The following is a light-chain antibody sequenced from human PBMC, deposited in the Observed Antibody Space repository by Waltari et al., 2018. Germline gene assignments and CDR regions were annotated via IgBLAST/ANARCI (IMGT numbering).Light chain of an antibody. J-gene: IGKJ2*01. Sequence: DIQMTQSPSTLSASVGDRVTITCRASQNINDWLAWYQQKPGKAPKVLIYKASNLESGVPSRFSGSGSGTDFTLTISSLQPDDFATYYCQQYNTYTYTFGKGNELAIE. V-gene: IGKV1-5*03. CDR1: QNINDW. CDR2: KAS. CDR3: QQYNTYTYT.